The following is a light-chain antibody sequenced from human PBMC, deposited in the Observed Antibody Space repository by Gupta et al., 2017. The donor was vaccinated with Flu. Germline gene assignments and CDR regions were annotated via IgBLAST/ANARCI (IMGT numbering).Light chain of an antibody. J-gene: IGKJ3*01. CDR3: QQRDNSPIT. CDR1: QGISSY. Sequence: SLLSASVGDRVTIRCRARQGISSYLAWYQQKPGKAPKLLIYAASTVKSGIPSRFSGSGSGSEFTLTISSLQPEDFANYYCQQRDNSPITFGHGTKVDVK. V-gene: IGKV1-9*01. CDR2: AAS.